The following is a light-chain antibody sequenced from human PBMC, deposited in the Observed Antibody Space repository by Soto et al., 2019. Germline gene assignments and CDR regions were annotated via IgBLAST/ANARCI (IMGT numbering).Light chain of an antibody. Sequence: DGLRTQSPDSLAASLGERATINCKSSQSVLYSSNNKNYLAWYQQKPGQPPKLLIYWASTRESGVPDRFSGSGSGTDFTLTISSLQAEDVAVYYCQQYLHTPRTFGQGTKVDIK. V-gene: IGKV4-1*01. CDR3: QQYLHTPRT. CDR1: QSVLYSSNNKNY. J-gene: IGKJ1*01. CDR2: WAS.